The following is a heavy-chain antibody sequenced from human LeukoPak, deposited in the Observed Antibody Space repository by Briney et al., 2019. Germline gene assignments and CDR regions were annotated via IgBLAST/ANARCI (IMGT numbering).Heavy chain of an antibody. CDR1: GGSFSGYY. CDR2: INHTGST. CDR3: ATCIAAAGNAIYNWFDP. D-gene: IGHD6-13*01. Sequence: SETLSLTCAVYGGSFSGYYWSWIRQPPGKGLEWIGEINHTGSTSYNPSLKSRVTISVDTSKNQFSLKLNSVTAADTAVYYCATCIAAAGNAIYNWFDPWGQGTLVTVSS. V-gene: IGHV4-34*01. J-gene: IGHJ5*02.